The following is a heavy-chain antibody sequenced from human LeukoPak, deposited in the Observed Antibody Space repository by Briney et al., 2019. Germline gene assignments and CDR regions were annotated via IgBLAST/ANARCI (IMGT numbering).Heavy chain of an antibody. CDR1: GYTFTTYP. CDR3: ARGLGSGSYYDY. D-gene: IGHD3-10*01. CDR2: IHPGDNSA. J-gene: IGHJ4*02. V-gene: IGHV1-46*01. Sequence: ASVKVSCKASGYTFTTYPIHWVRQAPGQGLEWMGVIHPGDNSATYAQKFQDRVTMTTDTSTGTVYMELSSLRSEDTAMYYCARGLGSGSYYDYWGQGTLVTVAS.